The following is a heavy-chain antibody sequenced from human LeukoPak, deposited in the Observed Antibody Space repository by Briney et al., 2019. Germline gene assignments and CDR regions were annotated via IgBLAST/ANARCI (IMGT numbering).Heavy chain of an antibody. J-gene: IGHJ4*02. Sequence: GESLKISCQASGDTFTDTYIAWVRQMAGKGLEWMGIVYHDGSDTRYSPSFQGQVTISVDQSISTAYLQWTSLKTSDTAMYYCARFLHGNSLDYWRQGTLVTVSS. CDR2: VYHDGSDT. V-gene: IGHV5-51*01. D-gene: IGHD1-7*01. CDR3: ARFLHGNSLDY. CDR1: GDTFTDTY.